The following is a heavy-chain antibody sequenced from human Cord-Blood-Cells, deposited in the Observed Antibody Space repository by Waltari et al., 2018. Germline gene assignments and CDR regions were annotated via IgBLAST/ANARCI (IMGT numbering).Heavy chain of an antibody. CDR3: ARVVYCSGGSCYSGWFDP. V-gene: IGHV4-34*01. CDR1: GGSFSGYY. D-gene: IGHD2-15*01. J-gene: IGHJ5*02. CDR2: INHSGST. Sequence: QVQLQQWGAGLLKPSETLSLTCAVYGGSFSGYYWSWIRQPPGKGLEWIGEINHSGSTNDNPSLKSRVTISVDTSKNQFSLKLSSVTAADTAVYYCARVVYCSGGSCYSGWFDPWGQGTLVTVSS.